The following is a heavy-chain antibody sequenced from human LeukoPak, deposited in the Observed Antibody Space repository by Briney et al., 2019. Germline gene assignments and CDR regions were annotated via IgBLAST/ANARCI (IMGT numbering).Heavy chain of an antibody. CDR1: GFTFSSYE. J-gene: IGHJ4*02. CDR3: ASRELSYIAAAGTFDY. Sequence: PGGSLRLSCAASGFTFSSYEMNWVRQAPGKGLEWVSYISSSGSTIYYADSVKGRFTIPRDNAKNSLYLQMNSLRAEDTAVYYCASRELSYIAAAGTFDYWGQGTLVTVSS. CDR2: ISSSGSTI. D-gene: IGHD6-13*01. V-gene: IGHV3-48*03.